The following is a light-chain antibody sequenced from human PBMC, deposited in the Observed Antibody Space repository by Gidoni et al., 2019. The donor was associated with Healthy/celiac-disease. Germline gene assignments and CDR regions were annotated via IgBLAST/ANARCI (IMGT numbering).Light chain of an antibody. Sequence: SYELTQPPQVSVSPGQTASSTCVGEKLGDKYACWYQQKPGQSPVLVIYQDSKRPSGIPERFSGSNSGNTATLTISGTQAMDEADYYCQAWDSSTVVFGGGTKLTVL. CDR1: KLGDKY. J-gene: IGLJ2*01. CDR3: QAWDSSTVV. CDR2: QDS. V-gene: IGLV3-1*01.